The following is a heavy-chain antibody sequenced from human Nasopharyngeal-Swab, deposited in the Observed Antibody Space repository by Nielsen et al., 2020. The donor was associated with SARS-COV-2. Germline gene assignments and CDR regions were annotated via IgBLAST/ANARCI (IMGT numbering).Heavy chain of an antibody. D-gene: IGHD2-2*01. Sequence: WIRQPPGKGLEWIGYIYYSGITYYNPSLKSRVTISVDTSKNQFSLKLSSVTAADTAVYYCARDAAGYCSSTSCYAGTGMDVWGQGTTVTVSS. CDR3: ARDAAGYCSSTSCYAGTGMDV. J-gene: IGHJ6*02. CDR2: IYYSGIT. V-gene: IGHV4-30-4*01.